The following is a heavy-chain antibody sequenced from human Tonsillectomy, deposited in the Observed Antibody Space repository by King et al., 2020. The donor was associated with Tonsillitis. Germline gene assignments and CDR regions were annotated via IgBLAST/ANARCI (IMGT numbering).Heavy chain of an antibody. CDR2: ISGSGGST. CDR1: GFTFSSYA. V-gene: IGHV3-23*04. CDR3: AKDSVNDRPFGDY. J-gene: IGHJ4*02. Sequence: VQLVESGGGLVQPGGSLRLSCAASGFTFSSYAMSWVRQAPGKGLEWFSAISGSGGSTFYADTVKGRFTISRDNSKNTLYLQMNSLRAEETAVYYCAKDSVNDRPFGDYWGQGTLVTVSS. D-gene: IGHD1-1*01.